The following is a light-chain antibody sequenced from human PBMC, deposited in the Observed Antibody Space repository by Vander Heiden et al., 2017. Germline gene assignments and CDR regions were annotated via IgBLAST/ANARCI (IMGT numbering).Light chain of an antibody. CDR1: STNVGSNA. CDR3: GAWDDSLNGWV. CDR2: CND. V-gene: IGLV1-44*01. Sequence: QSALTQPPSASETPGQRVTISCSGSSTNVGSNAVNWYRQLPGTTPNLLIDCNDQRPSAVPDRCSGSKSGTTASLAISGLQSDDEADYYCGAWDDSLNGWVFGGGTKLTVL. J-gene: IGLJ3*02.